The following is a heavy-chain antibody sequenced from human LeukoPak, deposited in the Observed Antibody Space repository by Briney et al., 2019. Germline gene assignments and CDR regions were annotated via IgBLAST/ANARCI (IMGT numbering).Heavy chain of an antibody. CDR1: GGSISSSSYY. J-gene: IGHJ6*03. V-gene: IGHV4-39*01. CDR3: ARLGPTMATWYMDV. CDR2: IYYSGST. D-gene: IGHD5-24*01. Sequence: PSETLSLTCTVSGGSISSSSYYWGWIRQPPGKGLEWIGSIYYSGSTYYNPSLKSRVTISVDTSKNQFSLKLSSVTAADTAVYYCARLGPTMATWYMDVWGKGTTVTVSS.